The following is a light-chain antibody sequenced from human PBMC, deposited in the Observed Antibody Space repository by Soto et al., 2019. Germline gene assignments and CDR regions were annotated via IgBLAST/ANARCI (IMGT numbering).Light chain of an antibody. Sequence: ETALTQSPATLSLSPGERATLSCRASQSVSTYLAWYQQKPGQAPRLLIYDASNRAADIPARFSGSGSGTDFTLTISSLEPEDFAVYYCQQRSNWPPLTFGQGTRLEIK. CDR3: QQRSNWPPLT. CDR2: DAS. V-gene: IGKV3-11*01. CDR1: QSVSTY. J-gene: IGKJ5*01.